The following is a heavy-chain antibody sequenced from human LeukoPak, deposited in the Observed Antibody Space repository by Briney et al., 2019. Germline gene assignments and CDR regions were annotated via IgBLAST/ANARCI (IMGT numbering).Heavy chain of an antibody. V-gene: IGHV3-23*01. Sequence: PSETLSLTCTVSGGSIRSSGYHWGWVRQAPGKGLEWVSAISGSGGSTYYADSVKGRFTISRDNSKNTLYLQMNSLRAEDTAVYYCAVGRPFDYWGQGTLVTVSS. CDR2: ISGSGGST. J-gene: IGHJ4*02. CDR1: GGSIRSSGYH. CDR3: AVGRPFDY.